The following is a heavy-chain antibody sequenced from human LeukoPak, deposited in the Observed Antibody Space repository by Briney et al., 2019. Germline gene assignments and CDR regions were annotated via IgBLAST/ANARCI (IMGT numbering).Heavy chain of an antibody. CDR3: ARAPGIVGASDI. D-gene: IGHD1-26*01. CDR1: GFNFNTYT. J-gene: IGHJ3*02. Sequence: PGGSLRLSCAASGFNFNTYTMNWVRQAPGKGLEWVSSISSDSSYIYYADAVHGRFTVSRDNAKNSLYLQMNSLRAEDTAVYYCARAPGIVGASDIWGQGTLVTVSS. V-gene: IGHV3-21*01. CDR2: ISSDSSYI.